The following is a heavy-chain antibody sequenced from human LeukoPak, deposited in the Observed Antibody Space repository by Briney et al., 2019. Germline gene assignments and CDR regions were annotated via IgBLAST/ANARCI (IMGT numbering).Heavy chain of an antibody. V-gene: IGHV3-23*01. CDR2: NSGNGGGT. J-gene: IGHJ4*02. Sequence: GGSLRLSCAASGFTFSNYAVDWLRQAPGKGLEWVSTNSGNGGGTYYADSVKGRFTISRDNSKNTLYLQMNSLRAEDTALYYCAKNTGQNTEYSYGYDYWGQGTLVTVSS. CDR3: AKNTGQNTEYSYGYDY. D-gene: IGHD5-18*01. CDR1: GFTFSNYA.